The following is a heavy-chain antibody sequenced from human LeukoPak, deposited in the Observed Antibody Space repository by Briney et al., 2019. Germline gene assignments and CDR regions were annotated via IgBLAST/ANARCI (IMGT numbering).Heavy chain of an antibody. D-gene: IGHD5-12*01. J-gene: IGHJ3*02. V-gene: IGHV3-21*01. CDR3: AREGSGYEKGRFGAFDI. Sequence: PGGSLRLSCAASGFTFSSYSMNWVRQAPGKGLEWVSSISSSSSYIYYADSVKGRFTISRDNAKNSLYLQMNSLRAEDTAVYYCAREGSGYEKGRFGAFDIWGQGTMVTVSS. CDR2: ISSSSSYI. CDR1: GFTFSSYS.